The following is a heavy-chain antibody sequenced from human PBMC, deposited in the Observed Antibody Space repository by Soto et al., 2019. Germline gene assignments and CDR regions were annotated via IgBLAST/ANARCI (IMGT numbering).Heavy chain of an antibody. CDR3: ARTLKNQLPPYYYAMDV. CDR2: ISLSDSAA. J-gene: IGHJ6*02. CDR1: GFTFSRYE. V-gene: IGHV3-48*03. D-gene: IGHD1-1*01. Sequence: EEQLVESGGGLVHPGGSLRLSCSASGFTFSRYEMNWVRQGPGRGLEWISYISLSDSAAYYADSVKGRFTISRDNAKNTLILQMNSLRAEDTAVYYCARTLKNQLPPYYYAMDVWGQGTTVTVSS.